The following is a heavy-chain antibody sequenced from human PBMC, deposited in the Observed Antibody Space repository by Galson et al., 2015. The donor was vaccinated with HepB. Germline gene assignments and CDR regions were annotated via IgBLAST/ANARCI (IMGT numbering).Heavy chain of an antibody. J-gene: IGHJ4*02. Sequence: SVKVSCKASGYTFTSYGISWVRQAPGQRLEWMGWISAYNGNTNYAQKLQGRVTMTTDTSTSTAYMELRSLRSDDTAVYYCARDLGRYCSSTSCYPLYWGQGTLVTVSS. CDR2: ISAYNGNT. CDR3: ARDLGRYCSSTSCYPLY. CDR1: GYTFTSYG. D-gene: IGHD2-2*01. V-gene: IGHV1-18*04.